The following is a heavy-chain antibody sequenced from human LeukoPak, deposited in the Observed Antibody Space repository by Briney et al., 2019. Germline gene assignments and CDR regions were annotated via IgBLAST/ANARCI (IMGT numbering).Heavy chain of an antibody. J-gene: IGHJ4*02. CDR3: ARQPRYGPFDY. V-gene: IGHV4-39*01. CDR2: FYYSGST. Sequence: PSETLSLTCTVSGGSVSSSSYYWGWIRQPPGKGLEWIGSFYYSGSTYYNPSLKSRVTISVDTSKNQFSLKLSSVTAADTAVYYCARQPRYGPFDYWGQGTLVTVSS. D-gene: IGHD5-18*01. CDR1: GGSVSSSSYY.